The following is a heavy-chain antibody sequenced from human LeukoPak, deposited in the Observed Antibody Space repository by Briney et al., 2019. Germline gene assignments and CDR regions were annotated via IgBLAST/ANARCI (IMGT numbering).Heavy chain of an antibody. D-gene: IGHD6-19*01. J-gene: IGHJ4*02. CDR1: GDRVSSNSAT. CDR2: TYYRSKWSN. Sequence: SQTLSLTCALSGDRVSSNSATWNWIRQSPSRGLEWLGRTYYRSKWSNDYAVSVKSRITINPDTSKDQFSLQLNSVAPEDTAVYFCTREAVAGFNYWGQGTLVTVSS. V-gene: IGHV6-1*01. CDR3: TREAVAGFNY.